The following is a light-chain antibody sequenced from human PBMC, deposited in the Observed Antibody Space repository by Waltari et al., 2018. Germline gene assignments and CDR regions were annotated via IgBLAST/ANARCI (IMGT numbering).Light chain of an antibody. CDR1: PDISSA. J-gene: IGKJ4*01. V-gene: IGKV1-13*02. CDR3: QQFNSFPLT. Sequence: AIQLTQSPSSLSASVGDKVTITCRASPDISSALAWSQLRPGKPPKFLIYGASILESGVPSRFRGSGSGTDFTLTISSLQPDDFGTYFCQQFNSFPLTFGGGTKVEMK. CDR2: GAS.